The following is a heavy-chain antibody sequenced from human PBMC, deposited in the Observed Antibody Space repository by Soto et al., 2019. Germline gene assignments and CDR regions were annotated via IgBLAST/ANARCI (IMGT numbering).Heavy chain of an antibody. V-gene: IGHV4-34*01. CDR2: INHSGRD. D-gene: IGHD1-26*01. J-gene: IGHJ6*02. Sequence: SETLSLTCAVYGGSFSGYYWSLIRQPPGKGLEWIGLINHSGRDNYNPSLKSRVTISVDTSKNQFSQKLSSVTAADTAVYYCARVGAKFVYYYCGMDVWGQGTTVT. CDR3: ARVGAKFVYYYCGMDV. CDR1: GGSFSGYY.